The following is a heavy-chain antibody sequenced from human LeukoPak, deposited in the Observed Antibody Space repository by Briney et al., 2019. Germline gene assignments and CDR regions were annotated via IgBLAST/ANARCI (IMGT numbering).Heavy chain of an antibody. CDR3: ARVMITMVQGVSENFDY. V-gene: IGHV4-61*01. D-gene: IGHD3-10*01. CDR1: GGSVSSGSYY. J-gene: IGHJ4*02. Sequence: PSETLSLTCTVSGGSVSSGSYYWSWIRQPPGKGLEWIGYIYYSGSTNYNPSLKSRVTISVDTSKNQFSLKLSSVTAADTAVYYCARVMITMVQGVSENFDYWGQGTLVTVSS. CDR2: IYYSGST.